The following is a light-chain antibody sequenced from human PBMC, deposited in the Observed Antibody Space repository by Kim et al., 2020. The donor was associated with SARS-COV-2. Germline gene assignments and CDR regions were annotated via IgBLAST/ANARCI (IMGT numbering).Light chain of an antibody. Sequence: PPGERATPSCRASQTINNKLVWYQQKPGQAPRLLIYDATTRATGIPARFIGSGSETDFTLTISSLQSEDFAVYYCQQSNNWPPLTFGQGTKVDIK. CDR1: QTINNK. V-gene: IGKV3-15*01. J-gene: IGKJ1*01. CDR2: DAT. CDR3: QQSNNWPPLT.